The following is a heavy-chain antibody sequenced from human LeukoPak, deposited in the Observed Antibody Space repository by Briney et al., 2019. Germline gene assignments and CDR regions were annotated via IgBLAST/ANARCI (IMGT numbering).Heavy chain of an antibody. CDR2: ITTSDGNT. CDR3: TRDFDFSSAI. Sequence: PGGSLRLSCAASGFTFSSYTMSWVRQAPGKGLEWVSTITTSDGNTYYADSVKGRFTTSRDNAKNTLFLQMNSLRAEDTAVYYCTRDFDFSSAIWGQGTLVTVSS. D-gene: IGHD3-3*01. V-gene: IGHV3-23*01. CDR1: GFTFSSYT. J-gene: IGHJ4*02.